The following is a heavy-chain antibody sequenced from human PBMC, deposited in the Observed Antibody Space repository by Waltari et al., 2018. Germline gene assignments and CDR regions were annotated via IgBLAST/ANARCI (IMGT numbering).Heavy chain of an antibody. J-gene: IGHJ3*02. CDR1: GFTFDDYA. D-gene: IGHD2-15*01. V-gene: IGHV3-9*01. CDR2: ISGNSGSI. Sequence: EVQLVESGGGLVQPGRSLKLSCAASGFTFDDYALHWVRQAPGKGLEWVSGISGNSGSIGYADSVKGRFTISRDNAKNSLDLQMNSLRAEDTALYYCAKDIAGWSWYLPIWGQGTMVTVSS. CDR3: AKDIAGWSWYLPI.